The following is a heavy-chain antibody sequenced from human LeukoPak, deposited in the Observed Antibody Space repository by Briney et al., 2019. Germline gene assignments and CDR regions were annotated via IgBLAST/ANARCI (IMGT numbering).Heavy chain of an antibody. Sequence: GRSLRLSCAASGFTFSSYGMHWVRQAPGKGLEGVAVISYDGSNQYYADSVKGRFTTSRDNSKTTLYLQVNSLRDEDTALYYCAKDPCRGYSYGYTSNPRLCAFDYWGQGTLVTVSS. CDR3: AKDPCRGYSYGYTSNPRLCAFDY. D-gene: IGHD5-18*01. J-gene: IGHJ4*02. CDR1: GFTFSSYG. V-gene: IGHV3-30*18. CDR2: ISYDGSNQ.